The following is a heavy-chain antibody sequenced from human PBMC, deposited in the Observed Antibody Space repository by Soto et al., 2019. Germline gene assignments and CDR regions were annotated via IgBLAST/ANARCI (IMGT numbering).Heavy chain of an antibody. D-gene: IGHD1-26*01. CDR2: INVGNGYT. J-gene: IGHJ4*02. CDR1: GYTFTSYA. CDR3: ARGGQWDFLSDY. Sequence: ASVKVSCKTSGYTFTSYAMHWVRQAPGQRLEWMGWINVGNGYTHYEQKLQGRVTLTTDTSTSTAYMELRSLRSDDTAVYFCARGGQWDFLSDYWGQGTLVTVSS. V-gene: IGHV1-3*01.